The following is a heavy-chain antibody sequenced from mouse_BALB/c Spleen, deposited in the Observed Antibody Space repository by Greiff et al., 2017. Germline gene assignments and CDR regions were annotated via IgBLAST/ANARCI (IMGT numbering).Heavy chain of an antibody. V-gene: IGHV1-77*01. CDR1: GYTFTDYY. CDR3: ARKADGYFDY. J-gene: IGHJ2*01. Sequence: QVHVKQSGAELARPGASVKLSCKASGYTFTDYYINWVKQRTGQGLEWIGEIYPGSGNTYYNEKFKGKATLTADKSSSTAYMQLSSLTSEDSAVYFCARKADGYFDYWGQGTTLTVSS. CDR2: IYPGSGNT.